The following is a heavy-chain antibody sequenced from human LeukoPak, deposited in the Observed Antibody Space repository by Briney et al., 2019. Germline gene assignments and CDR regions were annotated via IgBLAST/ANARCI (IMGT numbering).Heavy chain of an antibody. CDR3: ARSRPSGSSSGRYNWFDP. J-gene: IGHJ5*02. D-gene: IGHD6-25*01. CDR1: GYSISSGYY. Sequence: SETLSLTCTVSGYSISSGYYWGWIRQPPGKGLEWIGSIYHSGSTYYNPSLKSRVTISVDTSKNQFSLKLSSVTAADTAVYYCARSRPSGSSSGRYNWFDPWGQGTLVTVSS. CDR2: IYHSGST. V-gene: IGHV4-38-2*02.